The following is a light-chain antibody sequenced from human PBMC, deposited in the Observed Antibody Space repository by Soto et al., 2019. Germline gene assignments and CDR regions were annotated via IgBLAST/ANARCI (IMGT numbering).Light chain of an antibody. CDR1: SSDIGEYDY. J-gene: IGLJ3*02. CDR2: AVS. V-gene: IGLV2-14*01. Sequence: QSALTQPVSVSASPGQSISISCAGTSSDIGEYDYVSWYQHHPGNAPKLVISAVSRRSSGISDRFSGSKSGNTATLTISALQAEDEADYYCASYTSSTTPVFGGGTKVTVL. CDR3: ASYTSSTTPV.